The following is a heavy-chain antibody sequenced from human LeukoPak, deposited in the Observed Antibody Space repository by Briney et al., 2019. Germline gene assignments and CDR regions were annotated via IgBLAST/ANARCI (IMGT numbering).Heavy chain of an antibody. D-gene: IGHD2-15*01. Sequence: SETLSLTCTVSGGSISSGGYYWSWIRQPPGKGLEWIGYIYYSGSTNYNPSLKSRVTISVDTSKNQFSLKLSSVTAADTAVYYCAREVVVADSPYFDYWGQGTLVTVSS. CDR1: GGSISSGGYY. V-gene: IGHV4-61*08. CDR3: AREVVVADSPYFDY. J-gene: IGHJ4*02. CDR2: IYYSGST.